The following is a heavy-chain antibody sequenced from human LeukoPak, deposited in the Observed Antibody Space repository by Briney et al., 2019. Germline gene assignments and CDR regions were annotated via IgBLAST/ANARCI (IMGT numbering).Heavy chain of an antibody. V-gene: IGHV1-69*13. J-gene: IGHJ4*02. CDR1: GGTFSSYA. CDR3: ATNDYGDYVLSY. D-gene: IGHD4-17*01. CDR2: IIPIFGTA. Sequence: ASVKVSCTASGGTFSSYAISWVRQAPGQGLEWMGGIIPIFGTANYAQKFQGRVTITADESTSTAYMELSSLRSEDTAVYYCATNDYGDYVLSYWGQGTLVTVSS.